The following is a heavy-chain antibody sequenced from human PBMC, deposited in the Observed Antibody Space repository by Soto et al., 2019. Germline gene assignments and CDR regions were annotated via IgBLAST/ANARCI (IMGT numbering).Heavy chain of an antibody. Sequence: QVQLVQSGADVKKPGASVKVSCKASGYNFTIYGISWVRQAPGQGLEWMGWISPHNDRTKYARRFQDRVTMTTETPTSTVYMALGSLRSDDTAVYYCARDLYYSSGRYFDHDAFDIWGQGTVVTVSS. D-gene: IGHD6-19*01. CDR1: GYNFTIYG. CDR2: ISPHNDRT. CDR3: ARDLYYSSGRYFDHDAFDI. J-gene: IGHJ3*02. V-gene: IGHV1-18*01.